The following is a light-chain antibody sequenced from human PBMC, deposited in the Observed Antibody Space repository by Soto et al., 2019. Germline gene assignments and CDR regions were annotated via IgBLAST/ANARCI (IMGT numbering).Light chain of an antibody. CDR2: GAS. J-gene: IGKJ2*01. Sequence: EMVMTQSPATLSVSPGERATLSCRASQNLSRNFAWYQQQPGQAPRLLIYGASTKAIGIPARFSGNGSGTDYTGTISCLQSDDFAAYYDKQYDNCPHTFGQGTKLEIK. V-gene: IGKV3-15*01. CDR3: KQYDNCPHT. CDR1: QNLSRN.